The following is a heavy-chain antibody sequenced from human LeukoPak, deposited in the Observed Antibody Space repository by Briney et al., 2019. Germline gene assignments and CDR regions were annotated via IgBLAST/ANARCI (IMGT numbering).Heavy chain of an antibody. CDR3: ARGPLLWFGEFRSYYYYMDV. V-gene: IGHV1-8*01. CDR2: MNPNSGNT. J-gene: IGHJ6*03. Sequence: ASVKVSCEASGYTFTSYDINWVRQATGQGLEWMGWMNPNSGNTGYAQKFQGRVTMTRNTSISTAYMELSSLRSEDTAVYYCARGPLLWFGEFRSYYYYMDVWGKGTTVTISS. D-gene: IGHD3-10*01. CDR1: GYTFTSYD.